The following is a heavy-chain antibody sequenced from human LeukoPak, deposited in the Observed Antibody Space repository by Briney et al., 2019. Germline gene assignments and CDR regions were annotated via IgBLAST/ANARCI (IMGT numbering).Heavy chain of an antibody. J-gene: IGHJ4*02. D-gene: IGHD6-13*01. CDR1: GGSISSYY. CDR3: ARQSVAAAGYFDY. Sequence: SETLSLTCTVSGGSISSYYWSWIQQPPGKGLEWIGYIYYSGSTNYNPSLKSRVTISVDTSKNQFSLKLSSVTAADTAVYYCARQSVAAAGYFDYWGQGTLVTVSS. CDR2: IYYSGST. V-gene: IGHV4-59*08.